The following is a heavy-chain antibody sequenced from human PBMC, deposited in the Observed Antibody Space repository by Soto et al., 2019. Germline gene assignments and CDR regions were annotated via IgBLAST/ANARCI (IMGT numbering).Heavy chain of an antibody. V-gene: IGHV3-23*01. CDR2: VTGRSSST. CDR1: GFTFSNYA. Sequence: EVRLLESGGGLVQPGGSLRLSCVASGFTFSNYAMSWVRQAPGKGLEWVSVVTGRSSSTYYADSVEGRFIISRDNSRNTLLLQMNSLGAEATAVYYCTKHLPSKKNQRRWADAFHIWGQGTILTVSS. D-gene: IGHD2-2*01. CDR3: TKHLPSKKNQRRWADAFHI. J-gene: IGHJ3*02.